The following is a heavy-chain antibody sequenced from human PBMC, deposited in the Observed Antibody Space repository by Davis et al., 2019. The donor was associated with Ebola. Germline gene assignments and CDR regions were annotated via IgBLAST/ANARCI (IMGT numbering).Heavy chain of an antibody. J-gene: IGHJ3*02. CDR2: ISKSGRDT. CDR3: AKDNHAVTIMVGAFDI. V-gene: IGHV3-23*01. CDR1: GFTFNQYA. D-gene: IGHD4-17*01. Sequence: GGSLRLSCAASGFTFNQYAMTWVRQAPGKGLEWVSTISKSGRDTNYADSVKGRPSVSRDNSKNKVYLKMNSLRVEDTAIYYCAKDNHAVTIMVGAFDIWGQGTVVTVSS.